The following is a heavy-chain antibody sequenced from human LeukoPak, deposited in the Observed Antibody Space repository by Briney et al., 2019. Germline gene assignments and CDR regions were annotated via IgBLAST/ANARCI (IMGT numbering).Heavy chain of an antibody. J-gene: IGHJ3*02. CDR1: GFTFSTYW. D-gene: IGHD1-26*01. Sequence: GGSLRLSCSASGFTFSTYWMTWVRQAPGKGLEWVANVRQDGGETFYVDSVKGRFTISRDNAKNSLFLQMNSLRAEDTALYYCARDPTSSWETAFDIWGQGTMVTVSS. CDR2: VRQDGGET. V-gene: IGHV3-7*01. CDR3: ARDPTSSWETAFDI.